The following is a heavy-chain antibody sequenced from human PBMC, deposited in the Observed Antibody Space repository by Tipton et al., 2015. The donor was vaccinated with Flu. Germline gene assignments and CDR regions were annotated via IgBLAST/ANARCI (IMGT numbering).Heavy chain of an antibody. J-gene: IGHJ4*02. CDR2: IWHDGSNK. Sequence: EASGFTFSTYWMGWVRQAPGKGLEWVAGIWHDGSNKYYADSVKGRFTISRDNSKNTLYLQMNSLRAEDTAVYYCARGYDILTDGGGYFDYWGQGTLVTVSS. V-gene: IGHV3-33*08. CDR1: GFTFSTYW. D-gene: IGHD3-9*01. CDR3: ARGYDILTDGGGYFDY.